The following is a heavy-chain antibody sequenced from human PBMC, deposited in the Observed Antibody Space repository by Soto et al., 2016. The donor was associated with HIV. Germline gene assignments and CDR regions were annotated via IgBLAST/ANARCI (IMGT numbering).Heavy chain of an antibody. Sequence: EVQLVESGGGLVKPGGSLRLSCAASGFTFSSYSMNWVRQAPGKGLEWVSSISSSSSYIYYADSVKGRFTISRDNAKNSLYLQMNSLRAEDTAVYYCARVVGVWQWLFDYWGQGTLVTVSS. CDR3: ARVVGVWQWLFDY. CDR2: ISSSSSYI. J-gene: IGHJ4*02. V-gene: IGHV3-21*01. D-gene: IGHD6-19*01. CDR1: GFTFSSYS.